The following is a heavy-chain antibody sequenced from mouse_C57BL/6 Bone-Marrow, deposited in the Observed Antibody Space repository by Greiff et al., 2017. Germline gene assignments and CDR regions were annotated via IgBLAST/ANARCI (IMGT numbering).Heavy chain of an antibody. Sequence: VQLKQPGAELVRPGASVKLSCTASGFNIKDDYMHWVKQRPEQGLEWIGWIDPENGDTEYDSKFQGKATITADTSSNTAYLQLSSLTSEDTAVDYCTTSDYGPRTNAMDYWGQGTSVTVSS. D-gene: IGHD1-2*01. V-gene: IGHV14-4*01. CDR3: TTSDYGPRTNAMDY. J-gene: IGHJ4*01. CDR2: IDPENGDT. CDR1: GFNIKDDY.